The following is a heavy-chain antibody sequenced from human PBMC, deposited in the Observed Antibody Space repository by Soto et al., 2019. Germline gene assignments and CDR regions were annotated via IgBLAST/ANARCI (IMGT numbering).Heavy chain of an antibody. CDR2: INQDGSEK. CDR1: ESTVSRDW. V-gene: IGHV3-7*04. J-gene: IGHJ4*02. CDR3: SGGVGDAF. D-gene: IGHD1-26*01. Sequence: EVHLVESGGGLVQTGGSLRLSCAIFESTVSRDWMNWVRQAPGKGLEWVAHINQDGSEKYYVDSVKGRFTISRDNAKKSLYLQMTSLRPPDTAMYYCSGGVGDAFWGQGTLVTVSS.